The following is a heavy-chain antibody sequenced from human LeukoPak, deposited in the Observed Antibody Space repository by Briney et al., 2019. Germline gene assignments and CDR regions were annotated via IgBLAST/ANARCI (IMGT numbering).Heavy chain of an antibody. CDR3: ARDMALYSSGWSPFDY. D-gene: IGHD6-19*01. Sequence: GGSLRLSCAASGFTFSNYEVHWVRQAPGKGLEWVANIKQDGSEKYYVDSVKGRFTISRDNAKNSLYLQMNSLRAEDTAVYYCARDMALYSSGWSPFDYWGQGTLVTVSS. CDR1: GFTFSNYE. CDR2: IKQDGSEK. J-gene: IGHJ4*02. V-gene: IGHV3-7*01.